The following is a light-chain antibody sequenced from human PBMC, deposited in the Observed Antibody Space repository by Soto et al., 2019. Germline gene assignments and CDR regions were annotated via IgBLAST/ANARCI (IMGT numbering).Light chain of an antibody. CDR1: QSVSSY. J-gene: IGKJ1*01. CDR3: QQRSNWPPTWT. Sequence: EIVLTQSPATLSLSPGERATLSCRASQSVSSYLAWYQQKPGQAPRLLIYDASNRATGIPARFSGSGSGTDFTLTISSREPEDFAVYYCQQRSNWPPTWTCGQGTKVHIK. V-gene: IGKV3-11*01. CDR2: DAS.